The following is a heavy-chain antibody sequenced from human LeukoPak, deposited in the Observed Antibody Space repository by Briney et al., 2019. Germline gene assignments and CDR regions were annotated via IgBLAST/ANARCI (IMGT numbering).Heavy chain of an antibody. CDR3: AKSGLNRFDY. Sequence: PGGSLRLSCAASGLTFSSYWMSWVRQAPGKGLEWVANIKQDGSEKYYVDSVKGRFTISRDNAKNSLYLQMNSLRAEDTAIYYCAKSGLNRFDYWGQGTLVTVSS. CDR2: IKQDGSEK. J-gene: IGHJ4*02. D-gene: IGHD2-15*01. CDR1: GLTFSSYW. V-gene: IGHV3-7*03.